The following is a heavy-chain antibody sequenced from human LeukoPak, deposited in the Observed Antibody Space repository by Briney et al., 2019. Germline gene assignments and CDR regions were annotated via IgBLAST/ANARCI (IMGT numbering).Heavy chain of an antibody. CDR1: GGSISSYY. D-gene: IGHD3-10*01. Sequence: SETLSLTCTVSGGSISSYYWSWIRQPPGKGLEWIGYIYYSGSTNYNPSLKSRVTISVDTSKNQFSLKLSSVTAADTAVYYRARRGYGMDVWGQGTTVTVSS. CDR2: IYYSGST. CDR3: ARRGYGMDV. V-gene: IGHV4-59*01. J-gene: IGHJ6*02.